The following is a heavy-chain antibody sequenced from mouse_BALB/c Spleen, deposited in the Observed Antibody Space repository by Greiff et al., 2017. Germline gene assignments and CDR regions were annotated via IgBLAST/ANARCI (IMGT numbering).Heavy chain of an antibody. V-gene: IGHV5-6-4*01. D-gene: IGHD2-5*01. CDR3: TRVDSNYGY. CDR1: GFTFSSYT. Sequence: EVHLVESGGGLVKPGGSLKLSCAASGFTFSSYTMSWVRQTPEKRLEWVATISSGGSYTYYPDSVKGRFTISRDNAKNTLYLQMSSLKSEDTAMYYCTRVDSNYGYWGQGTTLTVSS. J-gene: IGHJ2*01. CDR2: ISSGGSYT.